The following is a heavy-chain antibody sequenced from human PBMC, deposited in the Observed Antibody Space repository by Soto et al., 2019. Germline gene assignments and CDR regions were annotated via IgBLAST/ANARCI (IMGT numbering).Heavy chain of an antibody. V-gene: IGHV1-3*01. CDR2: INAGNGNT. Sequence: ASVKVSCKASGYTFTSYAMHWVRQAPGQRLEWMGWINAGNGNTKYSQKFQGRVTMTRDTSKSTAFMELSSLTSEDTAVYYCARGPRNWGVDYWCQGTLVTVSS. CDR1: GYTFTSYA. J-gene: IGHJ4*02. CDR3: ARGPRNWGVDY. D-gene: IGHD7-27*01.